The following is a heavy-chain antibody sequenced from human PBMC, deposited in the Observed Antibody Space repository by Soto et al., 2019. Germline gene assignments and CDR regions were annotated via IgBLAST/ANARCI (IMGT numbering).Heavy chain of an antibody. CDR3: ARDQDIVVAPGAYGMDV. V-gene: IGHV3-48*02. Sequence: PWGSLRLSCAASGFIFRSYSLDWVRQVPGKGLEWLSYISSSSRITYYADSVKSRFPDSRDNAKNSLYLQMNSLRDEDTAVYYCARDQDIVVAPGAYGMDVWGQGTTVTVSS. CDR2: ISSSSRIT. J-gene: IGHJ6*02. D-gene: IGHD2-2*01. CDR1: GFIFRSYS.